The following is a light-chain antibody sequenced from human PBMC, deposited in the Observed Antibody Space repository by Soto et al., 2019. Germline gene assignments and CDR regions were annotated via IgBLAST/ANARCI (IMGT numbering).Light chain of an antibody. CDR3: AAWDDSLNGYV. V-gene: IGLV1-44*01. J-gene: IGLJ1*01. Sequence: QSVLTQPPSASGTPGQRVIISCSGSNSNIGSNTVNWYQQFPGTAPKLLIYSNDQRPSGVPDRFSGSKSGTSASLAISGLQSEDEAEYYCAAWDDSLNGYVFGTGTKLTVL. CDR1: NSNIGSNT. CDR2: SND.